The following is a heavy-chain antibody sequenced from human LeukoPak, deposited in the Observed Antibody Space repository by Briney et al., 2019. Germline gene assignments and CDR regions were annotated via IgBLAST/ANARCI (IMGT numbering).Heavy chain of an antibody. D-gene: IGHD3-22*01. V-gene: IGHV4-39*07. CDR2: IYYSGST. CDR3: ARDSRYYYDSSGYLDYMDV. Sequence: SETLSLTCTVSGGSISSSSYYWGWIRQPPGKGLEWIGSIYYSGSTYYNPSLKSRVTISVDTSKNQFSLKLSSVTAADTAVYYCARDSRYYYDSSGYLDYMDVWGKGTTVTVSS. J-gene: IGHJ6*03. CDR1: GGSISSSSYY.